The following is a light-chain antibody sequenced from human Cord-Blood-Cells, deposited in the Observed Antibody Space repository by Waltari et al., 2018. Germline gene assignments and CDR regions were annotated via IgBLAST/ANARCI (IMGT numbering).Light chain of an antibody. CDR2: EGS. J-gene: IGLJ2*01. V-gene: IGLV2-23*01. CDR3: CSYAGSSNVV. Sequence: QSAVTQPASVSGSPGQSITISCTGTSSDVGSYNLVSWYQQHPGKAPKPMIYEGSKRPSGVSNRFSGSKSGNTASLTISGLQAEDEADYYCCSYAGSSNVVFGGGTKLTVL. CDR1: SSDVGSYNL.